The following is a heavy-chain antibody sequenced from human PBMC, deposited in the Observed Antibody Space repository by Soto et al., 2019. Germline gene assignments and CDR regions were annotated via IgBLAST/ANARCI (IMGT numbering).Heavy chain of an antibody. CDR1: GGTFSSYA. J-gene: IGHJ6*02. CDR2: IIPIFDTA. V-gene: IGHV1-69*12. CDR3: GGHCSGVPGYYYGMDV. Sequence: QVQLVQSGAEVKKPGSSVKVSCKASGGTFSSYAISWVRQAPGQGLEWMGGIIPIFDTADYVQKLQGRVTINADESTTTDYMGLRSLRCEDTAVYYCGGHCSGVPGYYYGMDVWGPGTTVTVSS. D-gene: IGHD2-15*01.